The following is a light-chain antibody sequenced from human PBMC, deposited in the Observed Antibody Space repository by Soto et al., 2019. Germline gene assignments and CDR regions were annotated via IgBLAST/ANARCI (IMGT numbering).Light chain of an antibody. CDR3: QQYNNWPPLLT. CDR1: QSVSSN. J-gene: IGKJ4*01. V-gene: IGKV3-15*01. CDR2: GAS. Sequence: EIVMTQSPATLSVSAGERATLSCRASQSVSSNLAWYQQKPGQAPRLLIYGASTRATGIPARSSGSGSGTEFTLTISSLQSEDFAVYYCQQYNNWPPLLTFGGGTKVDIK.